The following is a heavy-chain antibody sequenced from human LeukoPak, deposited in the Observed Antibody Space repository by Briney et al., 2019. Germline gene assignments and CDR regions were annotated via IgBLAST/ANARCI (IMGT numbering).Heavy chain of an antibody. J-gene: IGHJ3*02. CDR1: GFTFSSYA. CDR3: AVGGVGGAFDI. CDR2: ISYDGSNK. V-gene: IGHV3-30*04. D-gene: IGHD3-16*01. Sequence: GRSLRLSCAASGFTFSSYAMHWVRQAPGKGLEWVAVISYDGSNKYYADSVKGRFTISRDNSKNTLYLQMNSLRAEDTAVYYCAVGGVGGAFDIWGQGTMVTVSS.